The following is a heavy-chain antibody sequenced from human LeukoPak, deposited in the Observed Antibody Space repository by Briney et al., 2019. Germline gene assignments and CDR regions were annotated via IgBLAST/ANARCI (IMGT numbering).Heavy chain of an antibody. CDR3: ARHGYTASHYFLDY. CDR2: IYTTGKT. CDR1: SGSINSYY. V-gene: IGHV4-4*07. J-gene: IGHJ4*02. D-gene: IGHD3-16*01. Sequence: SEPLSLTCTVSSGSINSYYWGWVRQPAGRGLEWIGSIYTTGKTDYTPSLKSRLTMSVDTSKRQFSLNLTSVTAADTAIYYCARHGYTASHYFLDYWSQGTLVTVSS.